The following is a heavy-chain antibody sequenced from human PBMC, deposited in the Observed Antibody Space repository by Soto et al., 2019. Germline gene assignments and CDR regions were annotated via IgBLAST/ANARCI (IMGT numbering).Heavy chain of an antibody. J-gene: IGHJ4*02. Sequence: SVKVSCKASGGTFSSYAISWVRQAPGQGLEWMGGIVPDDGEAIYAQKFQGRVTMTEDTSTDTAYMELSSLRSEDTAVYYCATVWAKTGRFDYWGQGTLVTVSS. CDR3: ATVWAKTGRFDY. D-gene: IGHD3-9*01. CDR1: GGTFSSYA. CDR2: IVPDDGEA. V-gene: IGHV1-69*10.